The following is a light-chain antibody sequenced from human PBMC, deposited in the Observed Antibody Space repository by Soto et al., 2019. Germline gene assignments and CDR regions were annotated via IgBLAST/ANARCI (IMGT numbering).Light chain of an antibody. CDR3: QQRSNWPPA. V-gene: IGKV3-11*01. Sequence: EIVLTQSPATLSLSPGESATLSCRASQSVSSYLAWYQQKPGQAPRVLIYETFHRATGIPARFSGSGYGTDFTLTSSSLEPEDFAVYYCQQRSNWPPAFGQGTKVEFK. J-gene: IGKJ1*01. CDR2: ETF. CDR1: QSVSSY.